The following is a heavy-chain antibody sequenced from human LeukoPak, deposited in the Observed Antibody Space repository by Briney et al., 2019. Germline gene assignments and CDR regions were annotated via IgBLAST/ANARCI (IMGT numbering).Heavy chain of an antibody. CDR2: LPPDELGI. CDR3: GRDLGGRSGY. D-gene: IGHD1-26*01. Sequence: GGSLRLSCAASGFTFTNYWMHWVRQAPGMGLVWVSRLPPDELGIIYADSVKGRFSISRDNAKNTLYLQMNSLRAEDTAVYYCGRDLGGRSGYWGQGTLVTVSS. V-gene: IGHV3-74*01. J-gene: IGHJ4*02. CDR1: GFTFTNYW.